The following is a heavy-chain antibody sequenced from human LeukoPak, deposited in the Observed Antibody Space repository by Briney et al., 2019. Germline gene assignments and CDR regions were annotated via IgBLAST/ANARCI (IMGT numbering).Heavy chain of an antibody. CDR1: GGSINSYY. V-gene: IGHV4-4*09. Sequence: SETLSLTCTVSGGSINSYYWSWVRQPPGKGLEWIGYILTSGTTNYNPSLKSRLTISVDTSKNQFTLKLSSVTAADTAVCYCARLRVSGSYLYYFDYWGQGTLVTVSS. D-gene: IGHD1-26*01. CDR2: ILTSGTT. CDR3: ARLRVSGSYLYYFDY. J-gene: IGHJ4*02.